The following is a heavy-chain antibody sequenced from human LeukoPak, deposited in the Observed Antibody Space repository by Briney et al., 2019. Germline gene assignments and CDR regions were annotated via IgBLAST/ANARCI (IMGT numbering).Heavy chain of an antibody. CDR3: ARMDSGYSSSWYLDY. CDR1: GGSISSYY. D-gene: IGHD6-13*01. J-gene: IGHJ4*02. V-gene: IGHV4-59*01. Sequence: SETLSLTCTVSGGSISSYYWSWIRQPPGKGLEWIGYIYYSGSTNYNPSLKSRVTISVDTSKNQFSLKLSSVTAADTAVHYCARMDSGYSSSWYLDYWGQGTLVTVSS. CDR2: IYYSGST.